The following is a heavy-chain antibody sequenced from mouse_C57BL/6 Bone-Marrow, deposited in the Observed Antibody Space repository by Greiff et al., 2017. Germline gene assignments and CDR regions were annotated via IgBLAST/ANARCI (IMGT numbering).Heavy chain of an antibody. CDR3: ARRFPYGSSPLFAY. D-gene: IGHD1-1*01. J-gene: IGHJ3*01. V-gene: IGHV1-64*01. CDR1: GYTFTSYW. Sequence: QVQLQQPGAELVKPGASVKLSCKASGYTFTSYWMHWVKQRPGQGLEWIGMIHPNSGSTNYNEKFKSKATLTVDKSSSTAYMQLSSLTSEDSAVYYCARRFPYGSSPLFAYWGQGTLVTVSA. CDR2: IHPNSGST.